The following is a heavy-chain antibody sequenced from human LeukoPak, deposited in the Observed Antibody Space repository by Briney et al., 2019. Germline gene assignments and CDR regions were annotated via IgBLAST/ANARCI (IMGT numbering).Heavy chain of an antibody. J-gene: IGHJ4*02. V-gene: IGHV1-69*13. CDR3: ARAPARADHLFDY. CDR2: IIPIFCTA. CDR1: GGTFSSYA. Sequence: GASVKVSCKASGGTFSSYAISWVRQAPGQGLEWMGGIIPIFCTANYAQKFQGRVTITADESTSTAYMELSSLRSEDTAVYYCARAPARADHLFDYWGQGTLVTVSS.